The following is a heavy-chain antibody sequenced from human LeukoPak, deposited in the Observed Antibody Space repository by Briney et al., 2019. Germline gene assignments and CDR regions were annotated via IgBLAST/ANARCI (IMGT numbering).Heavy chain of an antibody. D-gene: IGHD3-22*01. V-gene: IGHV3-74*01. Sequence: ETLSLTCTVSGASVSSDSYYWTWIRQPPGKGLEWVSGINSDGSTSIYADSVRGRFTISRDNAKNTLYLQMNSLRAEDTAVYYCVRDAADYYDNSGFYDYWGQGTLVTVSS. J-gene: IGHJ4*02. CDR2: INSDGSTS. CDR3: VRDAADYYDNSGFYDY. CDR1: GASVSSDSYY.